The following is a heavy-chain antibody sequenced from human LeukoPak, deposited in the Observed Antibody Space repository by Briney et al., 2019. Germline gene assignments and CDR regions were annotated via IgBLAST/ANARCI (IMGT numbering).Heavy chain of an antibody. J-gene: IGHJ6*03. CDR3: ARERGSGYDSDYYYYYMDV. CDR1: GGSISSYY. Sequence: PSETLSLTCTVSGGSISSYYWSWIRQPPGKGLEWIGYIYYSGSTNYNPSLKSRVTISVDTSKNQFSLKLSSVTAADTAVYYCARERGSGYDSDYYYYYMDVWGKGTTVTISS. V-gene: IGHV4-59*01. CDR2: IYYSGST. D-gene: IGHD5-12*01.